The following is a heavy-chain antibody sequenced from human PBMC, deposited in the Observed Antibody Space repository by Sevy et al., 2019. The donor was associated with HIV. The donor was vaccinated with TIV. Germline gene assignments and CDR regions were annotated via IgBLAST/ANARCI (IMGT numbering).Heavy chain of an antibody. V-gene: IGHV3-33*01. CDR3: ARDLEEWELRNLGY. Sequence: GGSLRLSCAASGFTFSSFGMYWARQAPGEGLEWVAIIWYDGKNALYADSVKGRFTISRDNSKNTLYLQMNSLRAEDTAVYYCARDLEEWELRNLGYWGQGTLVTVSS. CDR1: GFTFSSFG. CDR2: IWYDGKNA. J-gene: IGHJ4*02. D-gene: IGHD1-26*01.